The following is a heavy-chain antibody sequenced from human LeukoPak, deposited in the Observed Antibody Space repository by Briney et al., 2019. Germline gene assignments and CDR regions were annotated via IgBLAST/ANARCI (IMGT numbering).Heavy chain of an antibody. CDR1: GYSFTSYW. CDR3: ARLRYCSSTSCYPNWSDP. CDR2: IYPGDSDT. V-gene: IGHV5-51*01. D-gene: IGHD2-2*01. Sequence: GESLKISCKGSGYSFTSYWIGWVRQMPGKGLEWMGIIYPGDSDTRYSPSFQGQVTISADKSISTAYLQWSSLKASDTAMYYCARLRYCSSTSCYPNWSDPWGQGTLVTVSS. J-gene: IGHJ5*02.